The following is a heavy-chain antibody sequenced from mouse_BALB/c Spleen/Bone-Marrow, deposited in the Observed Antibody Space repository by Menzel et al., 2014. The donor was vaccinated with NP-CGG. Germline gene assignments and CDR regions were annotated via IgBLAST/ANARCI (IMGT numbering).Heavy chain of an antibody. V-gene: IGHV1-54*03. CDR1: AYAFTNHW. Sequence: QVQLQQSGAELERPGTSVKVSSKASAYAFTNHWIERVKQRPGQGLVRMVVVNLGRGRTNYNKNFKGKAKLTADKSSTAPYMQLSSLTSDDSALYFCARRLRGPLYFDYWSLGPPRTVPS. CDR2: VNLGRGRT. D-gene: IGHD1-1*01. J-gene: IGHJ2*01. CDR3: ARRLRGPLYFDY.